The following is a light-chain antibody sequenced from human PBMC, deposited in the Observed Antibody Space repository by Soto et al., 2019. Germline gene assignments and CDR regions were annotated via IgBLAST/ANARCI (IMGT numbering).Light chain of an antibody. Sequence: DTVMTQTPLSLSVTPGQPASISCKSSQSLLYSDGETYFYWFLQRPGQPPQVLIYKVSKRFSGVPDRFSGSGSGTDFTLKISRVEAGDVGVYYCLQATHLPWTLCQGTKVEI. J-gene: IGKJ1*01. CDR2: KVS. V-gene: IGKV2D-29*01. CDR1: QSLLYSDGETY. CDR3: LQATHLPWT.